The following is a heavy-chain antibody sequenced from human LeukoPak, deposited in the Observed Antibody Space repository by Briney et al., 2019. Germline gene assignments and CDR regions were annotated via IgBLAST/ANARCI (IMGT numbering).Heavy chain of an antibody. V-gene: IGHV3-30*02. Sequence: GGSLRLSCAASGFTFSSYGMHWVRQAPGKGLEWVAFIRYDGSNKYYADSVKGRFTISRDNSKNTLYLQMNSLRAGDTAVYYCAKGDYYDSSGYYHPSDYWGQGTLVTVSS. CDR1: GFTFSSYG. CDR2: IRYDGSNK. J-gene: IGHJ4*02. CDR3: AKGDYYDSSGYYHPSDY. D-gene: IGHD3-22*01.